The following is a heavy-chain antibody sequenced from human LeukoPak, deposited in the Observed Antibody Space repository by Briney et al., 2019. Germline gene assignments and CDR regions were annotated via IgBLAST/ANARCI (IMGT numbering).Heavy chain of an antibody. V-gene: IGHV3-74*01. CDR3: ARDTAAAFNY. CDR2: INSEGSST. Sequence: TGGSLRLSCAASGFTLSSYWMHWVRQAPGKGLVWVSRINSEGSSTNYADSVKGRFTISRDNAKNTLYLQMNSLRADDTALYYCARDTAAAFNYWGQGTLVTVSS. J-gene: IGHJ4*02. D-gene: IGHD6-13*01. CDR1: GFTLSSYW.